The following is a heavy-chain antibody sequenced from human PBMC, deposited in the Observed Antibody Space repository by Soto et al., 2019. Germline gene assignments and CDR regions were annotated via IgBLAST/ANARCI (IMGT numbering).Heavy chain of an antibody. CDR3: MTDPPKLLGPCDY. CDR2: IKSEPDGGTT. Sequence: EVQLVESGGGLVKPGGSLRLSCAASGFTFGHAWMDWVRQAPGKGLEWVGRIKSEPDGGTTDYAAPVKGRFTISRDDSKNTLYLEMKSLKIEDTAVYYCMTDPPKLLGPCDYWGQGTLVTVSS. D-gene: IGHD3-16*01. J-gene: IGHJ4*01. V-gene: IGHV3-15*07. CDR1: GFTFGHAW.